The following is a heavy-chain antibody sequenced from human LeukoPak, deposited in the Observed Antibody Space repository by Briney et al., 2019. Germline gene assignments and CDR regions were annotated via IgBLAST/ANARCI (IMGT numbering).Heavy chain of an antibody. CDR2: ITSDGTGI. V-gene: IGHV3-74*03. CDR3: TREVAAADY. J-gene: IGHJ4*02. CDR1: GFSFSTTW. D-gene: IGHD6-13*01. Sequence: GGSLSLSCAASGFSFSTTWMHWVRQVPGQGLVWVARITSDGTGISYAESVKGRFTISRDNSKNTLYLQMNSLRAEDTAVYYCTREVAAADYWGQGTLVTVSS.